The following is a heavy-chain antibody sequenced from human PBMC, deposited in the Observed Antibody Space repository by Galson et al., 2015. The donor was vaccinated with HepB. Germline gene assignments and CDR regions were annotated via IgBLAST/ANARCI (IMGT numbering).Heavy chain of an antibody. CDR3: AKPIAVPGWFDY. CDR1: GFTFSNYA. Sequence: SLRLSCAVSGFTFSNYAMSWVRQAPGKGLEWVSSISGSGSHTYYADSVKGRFTISRDNSNSTLFLRMNSLRGDDTAVYFCAKPIAVPGWFDYWGQGTLVSVSS. V-gene: IGHV3-23*01. D-gene: IGHD6-19*01. CDR2: ISGSGSHT. J-gene: IGHJ4*02.